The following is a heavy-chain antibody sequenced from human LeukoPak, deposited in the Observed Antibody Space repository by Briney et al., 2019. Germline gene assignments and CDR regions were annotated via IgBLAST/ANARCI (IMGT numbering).Heavy chain of an antibody. CDR3: AKSDCGSDGCKLLNY. Sequence: GGSLRLSCTASGFTFLDCGMSWVRQAPGKGLEWVSAISGSGDATKYADSVKGQFTISRDNFKNTVSLQMINLRAEDTAVYFCAKSDCGSDGCKLLNYWGQGILVTVSS. CDR1: GFTFLDCG. V-gene: IGHV3-23*01. CDR2: ISGSGDAT. D-gene: IGHD2-21*01. J-gene: IGHJ4*02.